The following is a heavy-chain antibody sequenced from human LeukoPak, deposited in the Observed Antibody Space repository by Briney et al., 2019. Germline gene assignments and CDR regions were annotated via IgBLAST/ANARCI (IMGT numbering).Heavy chain of an antibody. V-gene: IGHV4-4*07. CDR3: ARRYSSAWCFDY. J-gene: IGHJ4*02. CDR2: IYTGGGT. D-gene: IGHD6-19*01. Sequence: SETLSLTCTVSGDSINSYYWSWIRQPAGKGLEWIGRIYTGGGTNYNPSLTSRVTMSVDTSTNQFSLKLSSVTAADTAVYYCARRYSSAWCFDYWGQGILVTVSS. CDR1: GDSINSYY.